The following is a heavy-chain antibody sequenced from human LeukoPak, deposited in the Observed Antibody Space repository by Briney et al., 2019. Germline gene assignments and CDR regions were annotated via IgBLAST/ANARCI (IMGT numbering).Heavy chain of an antibody. J-gene: IGHJ4*02. CDR2: INHSGST. V-gene: IGHV4-34*01. CDR1: GGSFSGYY. Sequence: SETLSLTCAVYGGSFSGYYWSWTRQPPGKGLEWIGEINHSGSTNYNPSLKSRVTISVDTSKNQFSLKLSSVTAADTAVYYCARDDSSGRALGYWGQGTLVTVSS. CDR3: ARDDSSGRALGY. D-gene: IGHD3-22*01.